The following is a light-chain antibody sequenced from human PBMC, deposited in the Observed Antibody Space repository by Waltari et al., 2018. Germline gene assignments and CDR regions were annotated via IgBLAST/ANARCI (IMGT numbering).Light chain of an antibody. Sequence: QSALTQAASVSGSPGQSITIPCTGTSSAVGGYNHVSWYQHHPGKAPNLIISEVSNRPSGVSYRFSGSKSGNTASLTISGLQAEDEADYYCSSYTSSSIPYVFGTGTKVTVL. CDR1: SSAVGGYNH. CDR3: SSYTSSSIPYV. J-gene: IGLJ1*01. CDR2: EVS. V-gene: IGLV2-14*01.